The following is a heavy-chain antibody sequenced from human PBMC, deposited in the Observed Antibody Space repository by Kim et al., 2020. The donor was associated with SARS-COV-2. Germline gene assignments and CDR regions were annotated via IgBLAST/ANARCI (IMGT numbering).Heavy chain of an antibody. J-gene: IGHJ4*02. CDR3: AKDKGSGLDY. V-gene: IGHV3-30*18. CDR1: GFTFSSYG. D-gene: IGHD3-3*01. CDR2: ITSDGSNK. Sequence: GGSLRLSCAASGFTFSSYGMHWVRQAPGKGLEWVAGITSDGSNKYYADSVKGRFTISRDNSKNTLYLQMNSLRAEDTAVYYCAKDKGSGLDYWGQGTLVTVSA.